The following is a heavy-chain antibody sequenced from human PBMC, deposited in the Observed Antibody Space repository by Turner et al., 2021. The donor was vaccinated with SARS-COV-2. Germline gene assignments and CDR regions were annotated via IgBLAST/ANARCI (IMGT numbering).Heavy chain of an antibody. Sequence: EVQLVESGGGLVQPGGSLRLSGAASGFTVSSNYMSWVRQAPGKGLEWVSVIYSGGSTYYADSVKGRFTISRDNSKNTLYLQINSLRAEDTAVYYCAREAAAGNFHGWFDPWGQGTLVTVSS. CDR2: IYSGGST. D-gene: IGHD6-13*01. J-gene: IGHJ5*02. CDR3: AREAAAGNFHGWFDP. V-gene: IGHV3-66*01. CDR1: GFTVSSNY.